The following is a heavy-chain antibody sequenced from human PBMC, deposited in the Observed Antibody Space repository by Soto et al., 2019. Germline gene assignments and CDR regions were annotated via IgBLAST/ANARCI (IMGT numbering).Heavy chain of an antibody. CDR1: GYTLTELS. Sequence: EASVKVSCKVSGYTLTELSMHWVRQAPGKGLEWMGGFDPEDGETIYAQKFQGRVTMTEDTSTDTAYMELSSLRSEDTAVYYCATSSRPPDYGDYALFSAGPLSFDYWGQGTLVTVSS. V-gene: IGHV1-24*01. CDR2: FDPEDGET. J-gene: IGHJ4*02. CDR3: ATSSRPPDYGDYALFSAGPLSFDY. D-gene: IGHD4-17*01.